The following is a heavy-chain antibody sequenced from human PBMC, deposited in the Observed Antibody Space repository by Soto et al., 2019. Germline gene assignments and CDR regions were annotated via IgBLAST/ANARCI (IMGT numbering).Heavy chain of an antibody. Sequence: GGSLRLSCRASGLAFGNNAMNWVRQVPGRGLEWVAGVSTNGRSTYYADSVRGRFTISRDNSKITVYLQMNSLRAEDTAVYYCAKDRAFNYFYGMDVWGQGTTVTVSS. V-gene: IGHV3-23*01. CDR1: GLAFGNNA. CDR3: AKDRAFNYFYGMDV. J-gene: IGHJ6*02. D-gene: IGHD3-10*01. CDR2: VSTNGRST.